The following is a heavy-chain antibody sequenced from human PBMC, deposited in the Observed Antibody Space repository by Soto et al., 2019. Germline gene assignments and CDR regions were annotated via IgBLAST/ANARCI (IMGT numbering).Heavy chain of an antibody. CDR1: GGSISSSSYY. V-gene: IGHV4-39*01. Sequence: SETLSLTCTVSGGSISSSSYYWGWIRQPPGKGLEWIGSIYYSGSTYYNPSLKSRVTISVDTSKNQFSLKLSSVTAADTAVYYCARQGYCSGGSCYGWRWFDPWGQGTLVTVSS. CDR2: IYYSGST. J-gene: IGHJ5*02. CDR3: ARQGYCSGGSCYGWRWFDP. D-gene: IGHD2-15*01.